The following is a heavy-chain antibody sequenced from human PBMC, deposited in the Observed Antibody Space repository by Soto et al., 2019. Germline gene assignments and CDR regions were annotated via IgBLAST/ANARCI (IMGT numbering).Heavy chain of an antibody. J-gene: IGHJ4*01. CDR1: GFTFSDHY. V-gene: IGHV3-72*01. CDR3: TRDDPRAPGTLDY. D-gene: IGHD6-13*01. Sequence: EAQLVESGGGLVQPGGSLRLSCAASGFTFSDHYMDWVRQSPGKGLEWVGRIRNKAKRYTTEYAASVKGRFTISRDDSRNSLYLQMNSLKTEDTAVYYCTRDDPRAPGTLDYWGQGTLVTVSS. CDR2: IRNKAKRYTT.